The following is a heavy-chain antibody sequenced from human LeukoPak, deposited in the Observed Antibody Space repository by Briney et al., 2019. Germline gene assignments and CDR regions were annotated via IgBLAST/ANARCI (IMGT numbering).Heavy chain of an antibody. Sequence: SETLSLTCTVSGGSISSYYWSWIRQPAGKGLEWLGRIYTSGSTNYNPSLKSRVTISVDRSKNQFSLKLSSVTAADTAVYYCARDPTNGYSSSWYSGWGQGTLVTVSS. J-gene: IGHJ4*02. CDR3: ARDPTNGYSSSWYSG. CDR1: GGSISSYY. D-gene: IGHD6-13*01. V-gene: IGHV4-4*07. CDR2: IYTSGST.